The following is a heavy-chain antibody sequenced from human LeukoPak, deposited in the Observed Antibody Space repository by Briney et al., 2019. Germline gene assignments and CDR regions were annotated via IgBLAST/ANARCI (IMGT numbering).Heavy chain of an antibody. V-gene: IGHV3-23*01. Sequence: GGSLRLSCAASGFPFSSHAMSWVRQPPGKGLEWVAAISNGKTYYADSVRGRFAISRDDSTNTVYLHMNSLWDEDTALYHCVREAGYCAPVCVKTNWFDPWGQGTLVTVSS. J-gene: IGHJ5*02. D-gene: IGHD2-15*01. CDR1: GFPFSSHA. CDR3: VREAGYCAPVCVKTNWFDP. CDR2: ISNGKT.